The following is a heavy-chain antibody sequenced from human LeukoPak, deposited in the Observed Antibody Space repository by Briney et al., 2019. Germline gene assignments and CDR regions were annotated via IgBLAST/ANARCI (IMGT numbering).Heavy chain of an antibody. CDR3: AKDVNAYCSGDCSDY. CDR1: GFTFNNG. J-gene: IGHJ4*02. CDR2: IWYDGSKK. D-gene: IGHD2-21*01. V-gene: IGHV3-30*02. Sequence: SGGSLRLSCAASGFTFNNGMHWVRQAPGKGLEWVAFIWYDGSKKYYADSVKGRFTISRDNSKNMVSLEMNSLRTEDTAVYYCAKDVNAYCSGDCSDYWGQGTLVTVSS.